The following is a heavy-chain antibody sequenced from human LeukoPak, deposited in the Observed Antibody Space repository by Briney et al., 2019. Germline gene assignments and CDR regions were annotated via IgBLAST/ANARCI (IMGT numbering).Heavy chain of an antibody. CDR2: INAGNGNT. Sequence: ASVKVSCKASGYTFTSYAMHWVRQAPGQRLEWMGWINAGNGNTKYSQKFQGRITITRDTSASTAYMELSSLRSEDTAVYYCARDSREGLFDPWGQGTLVTVSS. V-gene: IGHV1-3*01. J-gene: IGHJ5*02. D-gene: IGHD1-26*01. CDR1: GYTFTSYA. CDR3: ARDSREGLFDP.